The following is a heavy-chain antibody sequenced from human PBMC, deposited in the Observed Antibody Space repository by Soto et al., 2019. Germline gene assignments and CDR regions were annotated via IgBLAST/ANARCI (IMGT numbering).Heavy chain of an antibody. CDR1: GGTFSSYA. J-gene: IGHJ6*02. CDR2: IIPISDTT. Sequence: QVQLVQSGAEVKKPGSSVNVSCKASGGTFSSYAISWVRQAPGQGLEWMGGIIPISDTTNYAQKFQGRVTITADESTXTXXXXXXXXXXXXXXXXXXXXXXXXXXXXEIYYYYYYGMDVWGQGTTVTVSS. V-gene: IGHV1-69*01. CDR3: XXXXXXXXXXEIYYYYYYGMDV.